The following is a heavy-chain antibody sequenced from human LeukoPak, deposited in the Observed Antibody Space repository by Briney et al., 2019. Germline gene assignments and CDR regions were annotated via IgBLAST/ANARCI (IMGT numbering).Heavy chain of an antibody. CDR3: ARFRHVAVAGTLHFDF. J-gene: IGHJ4*02. D-gene: IGHD6-19*01. V-gene: IGHV1-2*02. CDR1: GHTFTDYH. Sequence: ASVKVSCKASGHTFTDYHIHWVRQAPGQGLEWMGWINPNSGGTNYAEKFHGRVTMTRDTSITTAYMELSGLRSADTAVYYCARFRHVAVAGTLHFDFWGQGTLVTVSS. CDR2: INPNSGGT.